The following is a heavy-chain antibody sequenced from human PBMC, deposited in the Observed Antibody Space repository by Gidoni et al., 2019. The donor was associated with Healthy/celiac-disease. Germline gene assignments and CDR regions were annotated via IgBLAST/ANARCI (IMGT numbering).Heavy chain of an antibody. V-gene: IGHV3-23*01. CDR3: AKERRYYDYMWGSYRVSYFDY. D-gene: IGHD3-16*02. Sequence: GRFTISRDNSKNTKYLQMNSLRAEDTAVYYCAKERRYYDYMWGSYRVSYFDYWGQGTLVTVSS. J-gene: IGHJ4*02.